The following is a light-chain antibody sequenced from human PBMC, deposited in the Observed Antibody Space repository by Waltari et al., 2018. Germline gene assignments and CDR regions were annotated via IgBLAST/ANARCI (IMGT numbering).Light chain of an antibody. CDR1: QSVRSRY. CDR2: GAS. V-gene: IGKV3-20*01. J-gene: IGKJ5*01. CDR3: QQYGSSIT. Sequence: EIVLTQSPGPLSLSPGERATLSCRASQSVRSRYLAWYQQKPGQAPRLLIYGASSRATGIPDRFSGSGSGTDFTLTISRLEPEDFAVYYCQQYGSSITFGQGTRLEIK.